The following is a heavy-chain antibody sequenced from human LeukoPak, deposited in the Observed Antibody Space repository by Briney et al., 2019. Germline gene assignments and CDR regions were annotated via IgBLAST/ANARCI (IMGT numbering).Heavy chain of an antibody. J-gene: IGHJ4*02. D-gene: IGHD3-22*01. CDR2: INHSGST. CDR1: GGSFSGYY. CDR3: ARATYYYDSSGYYYPNYFDY. Sequence: SETLSLTCAVYGGSFSGYYWSWIRQPPGKGLEWIGEINHSGSTNYNPSLKSRVTISVDTSKNQFSLKLSSVTAADTAVYYCARATYYYDSSGYYYPNYFDYWGQGTLVTVSS. V-gene: IGHV4-34*01.